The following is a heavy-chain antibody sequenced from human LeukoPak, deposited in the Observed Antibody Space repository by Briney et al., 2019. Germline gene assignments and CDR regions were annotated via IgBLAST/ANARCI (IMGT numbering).Heavy chain of an antibody. CDR2: ISSSSSYI. J-gene: IGHJ4*02. Sequence: GGSLRLSCAASGFTFSSYAMSWVRQPPGKGLEWVSSISSSSSYIYYADSVKGRFTISRDNAKNSLYLQMNSLRAEDTAVYYCARDGHWSIGSVPASFDYWGQGTLVTVSS. CDR3: ARDGHWSIGSVPASFDY. D-gene: IGHD3-10*01. V-gene: IGHV3-21*01. CDR1: GFTFSSYA.